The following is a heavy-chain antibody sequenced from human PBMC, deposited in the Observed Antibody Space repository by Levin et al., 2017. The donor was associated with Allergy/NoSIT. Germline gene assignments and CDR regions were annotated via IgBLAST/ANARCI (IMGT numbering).Heavy chain of an antibody. Sequence: SETLSLTCTVSGGSISSGDYYWSWIRQPPGKGLEWIGYIYYSGSTYYNPSLKSRVTISVDTSKNQFSLKLSSVTAADTAVYYCARVYLDYYYDSSGYHPIGGYFDYWGQGTLVTVSS. CDR1: GGSISSGDYY. J-gene: IGHJ4*02. CDR3: ARVYLDYYYDSSGYHPIGGYFDY. V-gene: IGHV4-30-4*01. D-gene: IGHD3-22*01. CDR2: IYYSGST.